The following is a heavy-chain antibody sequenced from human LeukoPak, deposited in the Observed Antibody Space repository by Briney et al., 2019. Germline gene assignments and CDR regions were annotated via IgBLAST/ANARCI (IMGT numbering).Heavy chain of an antibody. V-gene: IGHV3-30-3*01. CDR1: GFTFSSYA. Sequence: GGSLRLSCAASGFTFSSYAMHWVRQAPGKGPEWVAVISYDGSNKYYADSVKGRFTISRDNSKNTLYLQMNSLRAEDTAVYYCARVYYYDSSGYYGFFFDYYYGMDVWGQGATVTVSS. CDR3: ARVYYYDSSGYYGFFFDYYYGMDV. D-gene: IGHD3-22*01. CDR2: ISYDGSNK. J-gene: IGHJ6*02.